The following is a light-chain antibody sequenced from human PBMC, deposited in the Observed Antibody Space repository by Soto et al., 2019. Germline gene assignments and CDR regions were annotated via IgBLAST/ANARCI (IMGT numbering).Light chain of an antibody. CDR3: MIWHSSAVV. CDR2: YKSDSDK. J-gene: IGLJ2*01. Sequence: QAVVTQPSSLSASPGASASLTCTLRSGINVGTYRIYWYQQKPGSPPQYLLMYKSDSDKQQGSGVPSRFSGSKDGSANAGILFISGLQSEDEADYYCMIWHSSAVVFGGGTKLTVL. CDR1: SGINVGTYR. V-gene: IGLV5-45*03.